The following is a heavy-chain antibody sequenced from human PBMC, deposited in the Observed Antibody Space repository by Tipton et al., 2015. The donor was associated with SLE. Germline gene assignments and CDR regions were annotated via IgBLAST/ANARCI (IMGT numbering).Heavy chain of an antibody. D-gene: IGHD3-3*01. CDR2: IYHSGST. Sequence: TLSLTCTVSGGSISSGSYYWSWIRQPAGKGLEWIGSIYHSGSTYYNPSLKSRVTISVDTSKNQFSLKLSSVTAADTAVYYCARAGGFWSGYSNWFDPWGQGTLVTVSS. CDR1: GGSISSGSYY. V-gene: IGHV4-39*07. J-gene: IGHJ5*02. CDR3: ARAGGFWSGYSNWFDP.